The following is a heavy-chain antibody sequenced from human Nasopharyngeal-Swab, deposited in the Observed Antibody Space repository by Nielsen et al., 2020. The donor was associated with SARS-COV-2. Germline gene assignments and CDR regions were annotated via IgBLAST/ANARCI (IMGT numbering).Heavy chain of an antibody. V-gene: IGHV4-59*01. J-gene: IGHJ4*03. CDR3: VREYYDILTGYSRFEY. Sequence: TVSGGSISSYYWSWIRQPPGKGLEWIGYIHYSGSTNYNPSLKSRITISVDTSKNQFSLKLSSVTAADTAVYYCVREYYDILTGYSRFEYWGQGTTVTVSS. D-gene: IGHD3-9*01. CDR1: GGSISSYY. CDR2: IHYSGST.